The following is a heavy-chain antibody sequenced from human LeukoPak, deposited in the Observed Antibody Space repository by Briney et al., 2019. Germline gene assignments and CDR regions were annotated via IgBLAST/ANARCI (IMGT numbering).Heavy chain of an antibody. CDR1: GFTIDDYA. D-gene: IGHD4-23*01. CDR3: AKDGQLSPGGAFDI. J-gene: IGHJ3*02. Sequence: PGGSLRLSCAASGFTIDDYAMHWVRQAPGKGLEWVSGISWNSGSIGYADSVKGRFTISRDNAKNSLYLQMNSLRAEDMALYYCAKDGQLSPGGAFDIWGQGTMVTVSS. V-gene: IGHV3-9*03. CDR2: ISWNSGSI.